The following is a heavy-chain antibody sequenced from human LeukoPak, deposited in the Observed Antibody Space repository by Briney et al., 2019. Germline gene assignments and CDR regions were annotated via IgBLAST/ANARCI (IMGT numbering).Heavy chain of an antibody. D-gene: IGHD1-1*01. CDR1: GGSITSYY. V-gene: IGHV4-39*01. Sequence: SETLSLTCTVSGGSITSYYWAWIRQPPGKGLECIGSIYYSGSPYYNPSLKSRVTISVDTSKNQFSLRLSSVTAADTAVYYCATWRTAKTGFDYWGQGTLVTVSS. CDR2: IYYSGSP. J-gene: IGHJ4*02. CDR3: ATWRTAKTGFDY.